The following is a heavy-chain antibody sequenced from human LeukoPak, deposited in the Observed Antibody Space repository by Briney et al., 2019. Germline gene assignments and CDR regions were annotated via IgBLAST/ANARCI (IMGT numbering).Heavy chain of an antibody. CDR2: IYYSGST. CDR3: ARHESYDSSGYYLPGAFDI. V-gene: IGHV4-39*01. J-gene: IGHJ3*02. CDR1: GGSISSYY. Sequence: SETLSLTCTVSGGSISSYYWSWIRQPPGKGLEWIGSIYYSGSTYYNPSLKSRVTISVDTSKNQFSLKLSSVTAADTAVYYCARHESYDSSGYYLPGAFDIWGQGTMVTVSS. D-gene: IGHD3-22*01.